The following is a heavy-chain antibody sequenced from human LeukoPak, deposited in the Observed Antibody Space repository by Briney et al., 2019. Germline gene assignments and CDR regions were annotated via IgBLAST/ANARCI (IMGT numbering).Heavy chain of an antibody. J-gene: IGHJ4*02. CDR2: ISHRGST. CDR3: ASERYGDYGDYYFDY. D-gene: IGHD4-17*01. Sequence: NPSETLSLTCTVSGYSIPNGYYWGWIRQPPGKGLEWVGSISHRGSTYYNPSLRSRITISLDRSKQKFSLKLTSVTAADTAVYYCASERYGDYGDYYFDYWGQGTLVTVSS. V-gene: IGHV4-38-2*02. CDR1: GYSIPNGYY.